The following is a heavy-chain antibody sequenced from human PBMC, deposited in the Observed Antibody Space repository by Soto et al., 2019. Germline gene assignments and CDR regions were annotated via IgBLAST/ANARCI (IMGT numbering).Heavy chain of an antibody. CDR1: GFTFTSSA. D-gene: IGHD3-9*01. CDR3: AAWVYDILTGYYPYYYYGMDV. V-gene: IGHV1-58*01. Sequence: SVKVSCKASGFTFTSSAAQWVRQARGQRLEWIGWIVVGSGNTNYAQKFQERVTITRDMSTSTAYMELSSLRSEDTAVYYCAAWVYDILTGYYPYYYYGMDVWGQGTTVTVSS. CDR2: IVVGSGNT. J-gene: IGHJ6*01.